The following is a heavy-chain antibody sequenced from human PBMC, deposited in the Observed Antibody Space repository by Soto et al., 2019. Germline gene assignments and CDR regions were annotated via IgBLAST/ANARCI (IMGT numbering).Heavy chain of an antibody. CDR1: GFTFSSYA. D-gene: IGHD3-3*01. J-gene: IGHJ6*02. CDR3: AKDRSVDFWSGYYINYYYGMDV. Sequence: GGSLRLSCAASGFTFSSYAMHWVRQAPGKGLEYVSAISSNGGSTYYADSVKGRFTISRDNSKNTLYLQMNSLRAEDTAVYYCAKDRSVDFWSGYYINYYYGMDVWGQGTTVTVSS. V-gene: IGHV3-64*04. CDR2: ISSNGGST.